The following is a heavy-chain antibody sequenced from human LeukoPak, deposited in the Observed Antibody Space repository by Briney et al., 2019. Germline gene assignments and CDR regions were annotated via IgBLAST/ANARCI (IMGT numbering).Heavy chain of an antibody. CDR2: IYYSGST. J-gene: IGHJ4*02. Sequence: SQTLSLTCTVSGGSISSDDYYWSWIRQHPGKGLEWIGYIYYSGSTYYNPSLKSRVTISIDTSKNQLSLKLSSVTAADTAVYYCARAETPRNSYGYLDYWGQGTLVTVSS. D-gene: IGHD5-18*01. CDR1: GGSISSDDYY. V-gene: IGHV4-31*03. CDR3: ARAETPRNSYGYLDY.